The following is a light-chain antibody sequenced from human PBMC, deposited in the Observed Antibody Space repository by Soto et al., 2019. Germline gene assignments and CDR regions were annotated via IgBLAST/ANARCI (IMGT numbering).Light chain of an antibody. CDR3: QQYGSSLPYT. CDR2: GAS. V-gene: IGKV3-11*01. Sequence: EVVLTQSPATLSLSPGERATLSCRASENVRTFVDWYQQKPGQAPRLLIYGASNRATGIPARFSGSGSGTDFTLTISNLEPEDFALYYCQQYGSSLPYTFGQGTKLEIK. CDR1: ENVRTF. J-gene: IGKJ2*01.